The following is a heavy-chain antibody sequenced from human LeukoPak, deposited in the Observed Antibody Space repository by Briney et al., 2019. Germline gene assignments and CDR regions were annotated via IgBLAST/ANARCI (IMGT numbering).Heavy chain of an antibody. V-gene: IGHV3-74*01. J-gene: IGHJ4*02. D-gene: IGHD3-3*01. CDR1: GFTFSSYW. Sequence: GGSLRLSCAASGFTFSSYWMHWVRQAPGKGLVWVSRINTDGSSTSYADSVKGRFTISRDNAKNTLYLQMNSLRAEDTAVYYCARPNPTYDFWSGYSYYFDYWGQGTLVTVSS. CDR2: INTDGSST. CDR3: ARPNPTYDFWSGYSYYFDY.